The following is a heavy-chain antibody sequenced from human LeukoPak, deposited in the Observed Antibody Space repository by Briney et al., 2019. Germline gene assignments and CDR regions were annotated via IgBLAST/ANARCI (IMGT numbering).Heavy chain of an antibody. J-gene: IGHJ4*02. CDR3: AKDLTGTSTYYFDY. CDR1: GFTFSSYG. Sequence: GGSLRLSCAASGFTFSSYGMHWVSQAPGKGLEWVAVIWYDGSNTYYADSVKGRFTISRDNSKNTLYLQMNSLRAEDTAVYYCAKDLTGTSTYYFDYWGQGTLVTVSS. D-gene: IGHD1-20*01. CDR2: IWYDGSNT. V-gene: IGHV3-33*06.